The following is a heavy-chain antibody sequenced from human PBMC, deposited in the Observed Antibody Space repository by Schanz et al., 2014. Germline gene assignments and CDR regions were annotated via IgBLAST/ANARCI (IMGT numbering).Heavy chain of an antibody. J-gene: IGHJ3*01. CDR1: GFIFTSYS. V-gene: IGHV3-21*04. CDR2: MYINSGST. Sequence: EVQLVESGGGLVKSGGSLRLSCATSGFIFTSYSMHWVRQAPGKGLEWISSMYINSGSTQYADSVKGRFIISRDSSKNTLFLQMNSLRAEDTAVYFCARDGGRDGYNLAFDVWGQGTLVTVSS. CDR3: ARDGGRDGYNLAFDV. D-gene: IGHD5-12*01.